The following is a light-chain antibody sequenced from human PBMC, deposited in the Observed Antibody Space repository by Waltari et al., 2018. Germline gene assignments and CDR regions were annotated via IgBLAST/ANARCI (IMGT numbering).Light chain of an antibody. J-gene: IGLJ3*02. CDR3: SSRNGRANQVV. CDR2: GKD. Sequence: SSELTQHPAVSVPLAQTARFTCQRDSLRSSYATWYQLKPGQAPVLVIYGKDKRPSGIPDRISGYSSGTTSSLTITGAQAEDEADYYCSSRNGRANQVVFAGGTKVTVL. CDR1: SLRSSY. V-gene: IGLV3-19*01.